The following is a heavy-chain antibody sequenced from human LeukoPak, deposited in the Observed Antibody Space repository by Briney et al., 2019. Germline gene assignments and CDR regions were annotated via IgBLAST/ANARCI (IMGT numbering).Heavy chain of an antibody. CDR1: GFIFNLYG. J-gene: IGHJ4*02. Sequence: GGSLRLSCATSGFIFNLYGMHWVRQAPGKGLEWVAFVPHDESDKFYTDSVKGRFTISRDNSKNTLYLQMNSLRAEDTAVYYCSRVEDCSGGNCPEFDYWGQGTLVTVSS. CDR3: SRVEDCSGGNCPEFDY. V-gene: IGHV3-30*02. D-gene: IGHD2-15*01. CDR2: VPHDESDK.